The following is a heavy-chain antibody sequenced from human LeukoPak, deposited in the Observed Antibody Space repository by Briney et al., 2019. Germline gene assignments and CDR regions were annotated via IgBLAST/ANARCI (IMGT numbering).Heavy chain of an antibody. Sequence: AGGSLRLSCAASGFTFSNYAMTWVRQAPGKGLEWVSVISGSGRSTFYADSVKGRFTISRDNSKNTLYLQMNSLRAEDTAVYYCARDEYSSSLDYWGQGTLVTVSS. CDR1: GFTFSNYA. CDR3: ARDEYSSSLDY. D-gene: IGHD6-19*01. CDR2: ISGSGRST. J-gene: IGHJ4*02. V-gene: IGHV3-23*01.